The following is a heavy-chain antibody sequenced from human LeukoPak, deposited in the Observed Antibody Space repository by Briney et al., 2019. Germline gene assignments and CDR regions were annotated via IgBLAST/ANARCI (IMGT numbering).Heavy chain of an antibody. CDR1: GFTFSSYW. CDR2: INSDGSST. D-gene: IGHD5-24*01. Sequence: GRSVRLSCATSGFTFSSYWMHWGRQAPGKGLVWVSRINSDGSSTSYADSVKGRFTISRDNAKNTLYLQMNSLRGEDTAVYYCGTSTKGHNYVDYWGQGPLVTVSS. V-gene: IGHV3-74*01. J-gene: IGHJ4*02. CDR3: GTSTKGHNYVDY.